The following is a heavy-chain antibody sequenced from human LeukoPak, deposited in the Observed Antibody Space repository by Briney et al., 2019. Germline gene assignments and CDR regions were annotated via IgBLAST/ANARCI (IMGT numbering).Heavy chain of an antibody. CDR2: ISSSGTYI. CDR1: GFTFSSYG. J-gene: IGHJ4*02. V-gene: IGHV3-21*01. Sequence: GGSLRLSCAASGFTFSSYGLNWVRQAPGKGLEWVSSISSSGTYIYFADSVKGRFTISRDNAKNSLYLQMNSLRAEDTALYYCAREQSYSEEIVVVNPPFDYWGQGTLVTVSS. D-gene: IGHD2-21*01. CDR3: AREQSYSEEIVVVNPPFDY.